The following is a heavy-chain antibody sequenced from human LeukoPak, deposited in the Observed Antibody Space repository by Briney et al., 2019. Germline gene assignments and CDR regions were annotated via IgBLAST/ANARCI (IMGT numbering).Heavy chain of an antibody. CDR2: ISGSGGST. Sequence: GGSLRLSCAASGFTFSSYAMSWVRQAPGKGLEWVSAISGSGGSTYYADSVKGRFTISRDNSKNTLYLRMNSLRAEDTAVYYCANNNVDTAMADWGQGTLVTVSS. CDR3: ANNNVDTAMAD. CDR1: GFTFSSYA. V-gene: IGHV3-23*01. D-gene: IGHD5-18*01. J-gene: IGHJ4*02.